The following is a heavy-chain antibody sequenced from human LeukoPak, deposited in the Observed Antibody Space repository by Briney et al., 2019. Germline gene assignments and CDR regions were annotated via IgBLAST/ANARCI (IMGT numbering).Heavy chain of an antibody. CDR1: GFNFSTYW. CDR2: IKEDGSEI. D-gene: IGHD5-24*01. J-gene: IGHJ4*02. V-gene: IGHV3-7*01. CDR3: ANLGPPGRDHYLES. Sequence: GGSLRLSCTASGFNFSTYWMTWVRQVPGKGLEWVANIKEDGSEIYYVDAVKGRFIISRDNAKNSLYLQMNSLRDEDTAVYYCANLGPPGRDHYLESWGQGTLVTVSS.